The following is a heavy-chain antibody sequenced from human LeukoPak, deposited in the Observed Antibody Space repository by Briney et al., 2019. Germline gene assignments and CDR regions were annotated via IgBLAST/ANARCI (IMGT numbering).Heavy chain of an antibody. V-gene: IGHV4-34*01. Sequence: SETLSLTCAVYGGSFSGYYWSWIRQPPGKGLEWIGEINHSGSTNYNPSLKSRVTTSVDTSKNQFSLKLSSVTAADTAVYYCARDGYPSYDSSGYYSDWGQGTLVTVSS. CDR2: INHSGST. CDR3: ARDGYPSYDSSGYYSD. CDR1: GGSFSGYY. J-gene: IGHJ4*02. D-gene: IGHD3-22*01.